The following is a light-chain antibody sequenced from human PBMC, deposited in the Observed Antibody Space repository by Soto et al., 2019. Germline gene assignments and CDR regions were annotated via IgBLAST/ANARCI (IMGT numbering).Light chain of an antibody. CDR3: QQSYSTPVT. J-gene: IGKJ4*01. CDR2: AAS. V-gene: IGKV1-39*01. CDR1: QSISSY. Sequence: DIQMTQSPSSLSSSVGYIFTITCRASQSISSYLNWYQQKPGKAPKLLIYAASSLQSGVPSRFSGSGSGTDFTLTISSLQPEDFATYYCQQSYSTPVTFGGGTKVDIK.